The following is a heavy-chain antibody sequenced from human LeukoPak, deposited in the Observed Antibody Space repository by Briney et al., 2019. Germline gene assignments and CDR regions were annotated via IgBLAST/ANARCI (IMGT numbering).Heavy chain of an antibody. D-gene: IGHD2-15*01. CDR2: INTNTGNP. CDR3: AREVLFFGGPTEGSWIDY. CDR1: GYTFTGYY. V-gene: IGHV7-4-1*02. Sequence: GASVKVSCKASGYTFTGYYMHWVRQAPGQGLEWMGWINTNTGNPAYAQGFTGRFVFSLDTSVSTAFLQISSLKAEDTAVYYCAREVLFFGGPTEGSWIDYWGQGTLVTVSS. J-gene: IGHJ4*02.